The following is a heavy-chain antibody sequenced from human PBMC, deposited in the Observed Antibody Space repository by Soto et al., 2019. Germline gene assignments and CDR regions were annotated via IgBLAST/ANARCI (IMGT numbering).Heavy chain of an antibody. J-gene: IGHJ4*02. CDR3: AREVAAAGTTSDY. V-gene: IGHV1-69*08. Sequence: QVQLVQSGAEVKKPGSSVKVSCKASGGTFSSYTISWVRQAPGQGLEWRGRIIPILGIANYAQRFQGRVTITADKSTSTAYMELISLRSEDTAVYYCAREVAAAGTTSDYWGQGTLVTVSS. CDR1: GGTFSSYT. CDR2: IIPILGIA. D-gene: IGHD6-13*01.